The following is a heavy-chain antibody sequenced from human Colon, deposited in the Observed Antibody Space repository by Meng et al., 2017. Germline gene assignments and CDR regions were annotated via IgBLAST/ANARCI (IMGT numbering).Heavy chain of an antibody. CDR2: TYYSSKWYN. D-gene: IGHD2-8*01. V-gene: IGHV6-1*01. CDR3: ASNENHF. J-gene: IGHJ4*02. CDR1: GDSVSSTSAA. Sequence: QVQLQQSCPGLVKPSQTLSLTCAISGDSVSSTSAAWSWIRQSPSRGLELLGRTYYSSKWYNDYAVYVKSRISINQDTSKIQFSLRLNSVTHEDTAVYYCASNENHFWGQGTLVTVSS.